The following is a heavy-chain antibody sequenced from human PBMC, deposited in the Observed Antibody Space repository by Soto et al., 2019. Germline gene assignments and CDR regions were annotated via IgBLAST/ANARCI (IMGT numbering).Heavy chain of an antibody. CDR2: IIPIFGTA. J-gene: IGHJ6*02. Sequence: ASVKVSCKASGGTFSSYAISWVRQAPGQGLEWMGGIIPIFGTANYAQKFQGRVTITADESTSTAYMELSSLRSEDTAVYYCARAGYYYDSSGYDLYYYGMDVCGQRTTLTVSS. CDR1: GGTFSSYA. D-gene: IGHD3-22*01. V-gene: IGHV1-69*13. CDR3: ARAGYYYDSSGYDLYYYGMDV.